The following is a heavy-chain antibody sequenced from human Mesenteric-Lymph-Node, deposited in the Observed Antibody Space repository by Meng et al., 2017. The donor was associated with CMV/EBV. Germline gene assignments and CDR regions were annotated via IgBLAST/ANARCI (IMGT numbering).Heavy chain of an antibody. CDR3: AIDTRGYYHFHY. CDR2: IYYSGTA. V-gene: IGHV4-31*03. J-gene: IGHJ4*02. Sequence: TASGGSISGAGDSCSWIRQHAGKGLEWSGYIYYSGTASYIPSIKSRVTMSVDTSKNQFSLKLTAVNAADTALYYCAIDTRGYYHFHYWGQGTLVTVSS. D-gene: IGHD3-22*01. CDR1: GGSISGAGDS.